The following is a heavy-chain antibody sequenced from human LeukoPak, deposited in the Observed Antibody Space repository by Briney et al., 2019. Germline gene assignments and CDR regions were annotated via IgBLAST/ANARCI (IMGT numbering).Heavy chain of an antibody. CDR3: GRGGYYFYYGMDV. CDR1: GGSISSGGYY. CDR2: IYYSGST. Sequence: PSQTLSLTCTVSGGSISSGGYYWSWIRQHPGKGLEWNGYIYYSGSTDYNPSLKSRVTISVDTSKNQFSLKLSSVTAADTAVYYCGRGGYYFYYGMDVWGQRTTVTVSS. J-gene: IGHJ6*02. V-gene: IGHV4-31*03.